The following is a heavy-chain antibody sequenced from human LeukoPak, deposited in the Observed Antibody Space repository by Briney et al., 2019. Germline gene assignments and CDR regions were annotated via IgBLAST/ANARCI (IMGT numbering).Heavy chain of an antibody. CDR2: KNPNSGNT. D-gene: IGHD2-2*01. CDR3: ARTYCSSTSCYVYYMDV. Sequence: ASVKVSCKASGCTFTSYDINWVRQATGQGLEWMGWKNPNSGNTGYAQKFQGRVTMTRNTSISTAYMELSSLRSEDTAVYYCARTYCSSTSCYVYYMDVWGKGTTVTVSS. CDR1: GCTFTSYD. V-gene: IGHV1-8*01. J-gene: IGHJ6*03.